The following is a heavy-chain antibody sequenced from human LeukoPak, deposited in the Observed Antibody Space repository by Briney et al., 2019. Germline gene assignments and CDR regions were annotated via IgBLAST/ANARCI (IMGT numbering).Heavy chain of an antibody. CDR2: IWYDGSNK. D-gene: IGHD2-2*02. J-gene: IGHJ4*02. Sequence: GRSLRLSCAASGFTFSSYGMHWVRQAPGKGLEWVAVIWYDGSNKYYADSVKGRFTISRDNSKNTLYLQMNSLRAEDTAVYYCARDMVDCSSTSCFTLDYWGQGTLVTVSS. CDR3: ARDMVDCSSTSCFTLDY. V-gene: IGHV3-33*01. CDR1: GFTFSSYG.